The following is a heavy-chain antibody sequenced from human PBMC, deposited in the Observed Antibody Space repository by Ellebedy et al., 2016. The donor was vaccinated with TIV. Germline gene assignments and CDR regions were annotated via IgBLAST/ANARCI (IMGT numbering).Heavy chain of an antibody. CDR2: FSDST. J-gene: IGHJ4*02. CDR3: ACSRTFDY. D-gene: IGHD6-19*01. V-gene: IGHV3-23*01. CDR1: GFTFSSYA. Sequence: GESLKISCAASGFTFSSYAMSWVRQAPGKGLEWVSHFSDSTYYADSVKGRFTISRDNAKNTLYLQMISLRAEDTAVYYCACSRTFDYWGQGTLVTVSS.